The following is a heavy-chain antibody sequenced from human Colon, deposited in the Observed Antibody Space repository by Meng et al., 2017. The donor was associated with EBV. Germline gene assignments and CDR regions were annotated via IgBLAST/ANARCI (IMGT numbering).Heavy chain of an antibody. J-gene: IGHJ4*02. Sequence: VPLQDAGPGLVKPSATLSLTCGVSGVSISSNIRWTWVRQPPGKGLEWIGDIDDSGSTNYNPSLNSRISISLDKSKNHFSLKVNSVTAADTAVYYCARGKQDAWELLAYWGQGALVTVSS. CDR3: ARGKQDAWELLAY. CDR1: GVSISSNIR. V-gene: IGHV4-4*02. CDR2: IDDSGST. D-gene: IGHD1-26*01.